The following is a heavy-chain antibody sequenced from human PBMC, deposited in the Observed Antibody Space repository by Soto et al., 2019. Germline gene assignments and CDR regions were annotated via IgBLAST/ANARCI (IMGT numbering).Heavy chain of an antibody. V-gene: IGHV3-21*01. D-gene: IGHD2-15*01. CDR2: IRGFSPYT. CDR3: ARDRGYDAHDYYYNAMDV. Sequence: EVQLVESGGGLVKPGGSLRLSCVASGFTFRTYTMNWVRQAPGKGLEWVSGIRGFSPYTFYAESVKGRFTISRDNAKNSLYLQMNSLGVEDTAVYYCARDRGYDAHDYYYNAMDVWGQGTTVT. CDR1: GFTFRTYT. J-gene: IGHJ6*02.